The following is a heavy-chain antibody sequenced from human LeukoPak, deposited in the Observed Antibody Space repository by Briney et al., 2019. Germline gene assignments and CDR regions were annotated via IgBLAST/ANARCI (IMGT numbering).Heavy chain of an antibody. CDR1: GFTFRNNW. V-gene: IGHV3-7*01. Sequence: GGSPRLSCAPSGFTFRNNWMSWVRQAPGKGLEWVANIKQDGSEKYYVDSVKGRFTISRDNAQNSVSLQMDSLRVEDTAVYYCARVYDYDFWSGYYGRNYYYMDVWGKGTTVTVSS. J-gene: IGHJ6*03. CDR3: ARVYDYDFWSGYYGRNYYYMDV. CDR2: IKQDGSEK. D-gene: IGHD3-3*01.